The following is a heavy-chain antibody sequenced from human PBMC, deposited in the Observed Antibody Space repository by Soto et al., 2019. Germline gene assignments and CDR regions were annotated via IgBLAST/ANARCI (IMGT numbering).Heavy chain of an antibody. V-gene: IGHV3-23*01. D-gene: IGHD3-22*01. CDR3: AKGPIADYYDSSGYYYILVGYYFDY. CDR1: GFTFSSYS. Sequence: PGGSLRLSCAASGFTFSSYSMNWVRQAPGKGLEWVSAISGSGGSTYYADSVKGRFTISRDNSKNTLYLQMNSLRAEDTAVYYCAKGPIADYYDSSGYYYILVGYYFDYWGQGTLVTVSS. CDR2: ISGSGGST. J-gene: IGHJ4*02.